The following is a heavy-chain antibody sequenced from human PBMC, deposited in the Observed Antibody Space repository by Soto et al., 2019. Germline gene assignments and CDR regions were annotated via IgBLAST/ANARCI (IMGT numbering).Heavy chain of an antibody. CDR2: IIPILGTA. CDR1: GGTFRSYA. CDR3: ASSSLMKVRGVIILDY. Sequence: QVQLVQSGVEVSNPGSSWKVPCKASGGTFRSYAISWVQKTPGHGLGGLGGIIPILGTANYAQKFQGRVTITADESTSTAYMELSSLRSEDTAVYYCASSSLMKVRGVIILDYWGQGTLVTVSS. V-gene: IGHV1-69*01. D-gene: IGHD3-10*01. J-gene: IGHJ4*02.